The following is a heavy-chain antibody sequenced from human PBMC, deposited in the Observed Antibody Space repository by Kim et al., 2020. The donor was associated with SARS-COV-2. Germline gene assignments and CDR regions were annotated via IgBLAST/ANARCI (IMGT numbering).Heavy chain of an antibody. CDR2: ISSSSSTI. CDR1: GFTFSSYS. V-gene: IGHV3-48*02. D-gene: IGHD2-15*01. CDR3: ARTGPRYCSGGSCYPGGIYFDY. Sequence: GGSLRLSCAASGFTFSSYSMNWVRQAPGKGLEWVSYISSSSSTIYYADSVKGRFTISRDNAKNSLYLQMNSLRDEDTAVYYCARTGPRYCSGGSCYPGGIYFDYWGQGTLVTVSS. J-gene: IGHJ4*02.